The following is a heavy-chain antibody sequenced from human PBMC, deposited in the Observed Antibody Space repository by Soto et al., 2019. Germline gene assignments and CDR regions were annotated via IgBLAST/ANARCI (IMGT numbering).Heavy chain of an antibody. J-gene: IGHJ6*02. CDR2: IYYSGST. V-gene: IGHV4-39*01. Sequence: SETLSLTCTVSGGSISSSSYYWGWIRQPPGKGLEWIGSIYYSGSTYYNPSLKSRVTISVDTSKNQFSLKLSSVTAADTAVYYCARRPAGYSSSMDVWSQGTTVTVSS. CDR1: GGSISSSSYY. CDR3: ARRPAGYSSSMDV. D-gene: IGHD6-13*01.